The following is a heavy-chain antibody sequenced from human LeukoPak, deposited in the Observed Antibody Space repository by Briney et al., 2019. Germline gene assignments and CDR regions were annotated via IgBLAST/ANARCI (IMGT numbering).Heavy chain of an antibody. CDR1: GYTFTNYY. D-gene: IGHD1-26*01. V-gene: IGHV1-46*01. J-gene: IGHJ6*03. CDR3: ARDRTSAVGATTTPYYYMDV. Sequence: ASVKVSCKASGYTFTNYYMHWVRQAPGQGPEWMAMINSGSGSTTFAQKFQGRVTMTRDTSTSTVYMELSSLRSEDTAVYYCARDRTSAVGATTTPYYYMDVWGKGTTVTVSS. CDR2: INSGSGST.